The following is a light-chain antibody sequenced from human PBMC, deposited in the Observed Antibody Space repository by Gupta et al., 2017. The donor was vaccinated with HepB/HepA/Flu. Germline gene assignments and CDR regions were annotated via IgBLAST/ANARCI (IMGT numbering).Light chain of an antibody. CDR3: QSYDSSLSPVV. V-gene: IGLV1-40*01. CDR1: SFNIRAGYD. Sequence: QSVLTQPPSVSGAPGQRVTISCTGSSFNIRAGYDVHWYQQLPGQAPNLLIYGNSHRPSGVPDRFSGSKSGTSASLAIKGLQAEDEADYYCQSYDSSLSPVVFGGGTKLTVV. CDR2: GNS. J-gene: IGLJ2*01.